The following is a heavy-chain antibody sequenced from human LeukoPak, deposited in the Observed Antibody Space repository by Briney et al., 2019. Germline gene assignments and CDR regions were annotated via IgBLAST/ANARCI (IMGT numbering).Heavy chain of an antibody. Sequence: GGSLRLSCAASGFTFSSYWMTWVSQAPGKGLEWVANIKPDGSQIYYVDSVKGRFTISRDNAKNSLYLRMNSLRDEDTAVYYCARDLNWETYWGQGTLVTVSS. CDR3: ARDLNWETY. V-gene: IGHV3-7*01. CDR2: IKPDGSQI. J-gene: IGHJ4*02. CDR1: GFTFSSYW. D-gene: IGHD1-1*01.